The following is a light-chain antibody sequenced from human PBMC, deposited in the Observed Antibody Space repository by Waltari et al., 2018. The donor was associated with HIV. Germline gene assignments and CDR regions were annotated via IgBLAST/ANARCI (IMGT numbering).Light chain of an antibody. Sequence: EIVLTQSPGTLSLSPGERATLSCRASQSVISSYVAWYQQKPGQAPRLLIYGTSSRATGIPDRCSGYGSGTDFTLTISRLEPEDFAVYYCQLYLASPPEYTFGQGTKLEIK. V-gene: IGKV3-20*01. CDR1: QSVISSY. CDR3: QLYLASPPEYT. CDR2: GTS. J-gene: IGKJ2*01.